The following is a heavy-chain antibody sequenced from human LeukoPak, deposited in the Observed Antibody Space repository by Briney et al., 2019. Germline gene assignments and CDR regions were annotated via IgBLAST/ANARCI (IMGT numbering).Heavy chain of an antibody. CDR1: GFTFSSYA. CDR3: ASLSPVDTAMATDY. D-gene: IGHD5-18*01. CDR2: ISSNGGST. J-gene: IGHJ4*02. Sequence: GRSLRLSCAASGFTFSSYAMHWVRQAPGKGLEYVSAISSNGGSTYYANSVKGRFTISRDNSKNTLYLQMGSLRAEDMAVYYCASLSPVDTAMATDYWGQGTLVTVSS. V-gene: IGHV3-64*01.